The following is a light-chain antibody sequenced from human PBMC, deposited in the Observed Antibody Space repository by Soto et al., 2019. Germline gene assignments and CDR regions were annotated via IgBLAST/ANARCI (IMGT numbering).Light chain of an antibody. V-gene: IGKV3-20*01. CDR3: QQYDSSPWT. Sequence: EIVLTQSPGTLSLSPGERVTLSCRASQSVSSSYLAWYQQGPGQAPRLLISATSSTATGIPDRLSGSGSGTDFTLNISRLEPQDFAVYYCQQYDSSPWTFGQGNKVEIK. CDR2: ATS. J-gene: IGKJ1*01. CDR1: QSVSSSY.